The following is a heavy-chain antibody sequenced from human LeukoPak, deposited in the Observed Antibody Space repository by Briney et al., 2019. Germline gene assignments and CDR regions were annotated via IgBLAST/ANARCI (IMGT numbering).Heavy chain of an antibody. CDR3: AGRATDDSSGYYFDY. CDR1: GYTFTSYG. V-gene: IGHV1-18*01. CDR2: ISAYNGNT. Sequence: ASVKVSCKASGYTFTSYGISWVRQAPGQGLEWMGWISAYNGNTNYAQKLQGRVTMTTDTSTSTAYMELRSLRSDDTAVYYCAGRATDDSSGYYFDYWGQGTLVTVSS. J-gene: IGHJ4*02. D-gene: IGHD3-22*01.